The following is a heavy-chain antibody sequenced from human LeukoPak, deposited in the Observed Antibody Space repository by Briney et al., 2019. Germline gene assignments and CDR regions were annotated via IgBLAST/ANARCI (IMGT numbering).Heavy chain of an antibody. Sequence: SETLSLTCSVSGGSIRSNNFSWDWIRQPPGKGLEWLGSFSYGGTTYFNPSLKSRVTMSVDTSENQFSLKVTSVTAADTAVYYCARRTAVARTAHFDYWGQGILDTVS. V-gene: IGHV4-39*01. CDR3: ARRTAVARTAHFDY. CDR1: GGSIRSNNFS. CDR2: FSYGGTT. J-gene: IGHJ4*02. D-gene: IGHD6-19*01.